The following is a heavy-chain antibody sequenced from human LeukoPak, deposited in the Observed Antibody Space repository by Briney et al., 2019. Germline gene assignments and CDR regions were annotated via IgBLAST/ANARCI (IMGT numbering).Heavy chain of an antibody. D-gene: IGHD4-17*01. J-gene: IGHJ5*02. Sequence: PGGSLRLSCAASGFTFSNFAMTWVRQAPGKGLEWVSSIGAGGITTYYADSVKGRFTTSRDNSKNTLFLHMNTLRAEDMAVYYCPKAVNYGDYRWSDPWGQGTLVTVSS. CDR1: GFTFSNFA. CDR2: IGAGGITT. CDR3: PKAVNYGDYRWSDP. V-gene: IGHV3-23*01.